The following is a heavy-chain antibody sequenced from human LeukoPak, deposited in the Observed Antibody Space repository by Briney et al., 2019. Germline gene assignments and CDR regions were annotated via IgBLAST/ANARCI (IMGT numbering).Heavy chain of an antibody. CDR2: ISGSGGST. J-gene: IGHJ4*02. Sequence: GGSLRPSCAASGFTFSSYAMSWVRQAPGKGLEWVSAISGSGGSTYYADSVKGRFTISRDNSKNTLYLQMNSLRAEDTAVYYCAKTAWYYDFWSGYYHYWGQGTLVTVSS. D-gene: IGHD3-3*01. V-gene: IGHV3-23*01. CDR3: AKTAWYYDFWSGYYHY. CDR1: GFTFSSYA.